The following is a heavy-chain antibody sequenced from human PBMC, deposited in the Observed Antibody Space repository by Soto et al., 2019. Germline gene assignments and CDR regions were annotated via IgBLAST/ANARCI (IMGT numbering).Heavy chain of an antibody. Sequence: GGSLRLSCAASGFRFSTSPMSWVRQAPGKGLDWVSAINCCGGSTFYADSVKGRFTISRDDSKNTLYLQMNSLRAEDTAVYYCAKTHYDLLDYWGQGTLVTVSS. J-gene: IGHJ4*02. CDR2: INCCGGST. D-gene: IGHD3-3*01. CDR1: GFRFSTSP. V-gene: IGHV3-23*01. CDR3: AKTHYDLLDY.